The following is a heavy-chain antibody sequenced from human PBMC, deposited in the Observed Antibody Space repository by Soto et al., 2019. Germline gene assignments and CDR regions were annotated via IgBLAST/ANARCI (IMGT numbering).Heavy chain of an antibody. CDR2: INPSGGST. D-gene: IGHD6-19*01. CDR1: GYTFTSYY. CDR3: ARALSGWYYYYYYGMDV. Sequence: QVQLVQSGAEVKKPGASVKVSCKASGYTFTSYYMHWVRQAPGQGLEWMGIINPSGGSTSYAQKFQGRVTMTRDTSTSTVYMELSSLRSEDTAVYYCARALSGWYYYYYYGMDVWGQGTTVTVSS. J-gene: IGHJ6*02. V-gene: IGHV1-46*01.